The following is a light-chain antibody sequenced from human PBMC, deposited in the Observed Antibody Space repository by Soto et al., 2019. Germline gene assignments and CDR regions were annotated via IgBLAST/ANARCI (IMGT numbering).Light chain of an antibody. Sequence: QLVLTQAPSASASLGASVKLTCTLSSGHASYAIAWHQQQPEKGPRYLMKVSSDGSHNKGDGIPDRFSGSSSGAERYLSIPSLQSEDEADYFCQTWGAGIGVFGGGTKLTVL. J-gene: IGLJ3*02. CDR1: SGHASYA. CDR3: QTWGAGIGV. V-gene: IGLV4-69*01. CDR2: VSSDGSH.